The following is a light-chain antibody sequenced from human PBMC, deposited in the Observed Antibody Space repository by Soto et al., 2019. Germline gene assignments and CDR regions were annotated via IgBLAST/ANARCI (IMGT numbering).Light chain of an antibody. CDR1: SSDFGSYKF. CDR3: FSFTSTNTHV. V-gene: IGLV2-23*01. CDR2: ETS. Sequence: QSALTQPASVSGSPGQSVTISCTGTSSDFGSYKFVSWYQHHPGKVPKVIIYETSKRPSGVSDRVSGSKSGNTASLTISGLQAEDEADYHCFSFTSTNTHVYGSGTKLTVL. J-gene: IGLJ6*01.